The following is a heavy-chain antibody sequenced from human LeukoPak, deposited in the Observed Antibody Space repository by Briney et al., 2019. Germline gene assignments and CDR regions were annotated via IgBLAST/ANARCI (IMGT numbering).Heavy chain of an antibody. V-gene: IGHV3-23*01. J-gene: IGHJ4*02. CDR1: GFTFDDYA. CDR2: ISGSGGST. D-gene: IGHD3-22*01. CDR3: AKYRDSSGYYPGFFDY. Sequence: GGSLRLSCAASGFTFDDYAMHWVRQAPGKGLEWVSAISGSGGSTYYADSVKGRFTISRDNSKNTLYLQMNSLRAEDTAVYYCAKYRDSSGYYPGFFDYWGQGTLVTVSS.